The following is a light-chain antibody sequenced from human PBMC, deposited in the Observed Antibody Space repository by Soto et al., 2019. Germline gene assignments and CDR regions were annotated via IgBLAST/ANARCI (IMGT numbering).Light chain of an antibody. CDR1: IGYIVSYNR. Sequence: QSVLTHPASVSGSPGHSITISFTGTIGYIVSYNRFSWYQQHPVKAPKLIIYEVNYRPSGVSNRFSGSKSGNTASLTISGLQAEDEAEYYCSSYTNINTRACVFGTGTKVTVL. V-gene: IGLV2-14*01. J-gene: IGLJ1*01. CDR3: SSYTNINTRACV. CDR2: EVN.